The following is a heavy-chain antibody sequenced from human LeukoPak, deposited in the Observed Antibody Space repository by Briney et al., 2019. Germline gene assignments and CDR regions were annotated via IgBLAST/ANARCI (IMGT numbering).Heavy chain of an antibody. CDR1: GVSFSGYY. V-gene: IGHV4-34*01. D-gene: IGHD1-26*01. J-gene: IGHJ4*02. CDR2: IYHSGST. Sequence: SETLSLTCAVYGVSFSGYYWTWIRQPPGKGLEWIGEIYHSGSTNHKPSLKSRVTISVDTSKSQLSLKLSSVTAADTAVYYCARGGGSRGYYFDSWGQGTLVIVSS. CDR3: ARGGGSRGYYFDS.